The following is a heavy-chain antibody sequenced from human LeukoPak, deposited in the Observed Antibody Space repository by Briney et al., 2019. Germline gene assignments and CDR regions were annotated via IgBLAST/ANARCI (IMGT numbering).Heavy chain of an antibody. CDR1: GYSISSGYY. Sequence: SETLSLTCTVSGYSISSGYYWGWIRQPPGKGLEWIGSIYHSGSTYYNPSLKSRVTISVDTSKNQFSLKLSSVTAADTAVYYCARGGYYYDSSGWSLFDYWGQGTLVTVSS. D-gene: IGHD3-22*01. CDR3: ARGGYYYDSSGWSLFDY. CDR2: IYHSGST. V-gene: IGHV4-38-2*02. J-gene: IGHJ4*02.